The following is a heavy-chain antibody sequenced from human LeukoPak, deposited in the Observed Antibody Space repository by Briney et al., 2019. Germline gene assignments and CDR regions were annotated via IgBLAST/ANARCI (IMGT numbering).Heavy chain of an antibody. CDR1: GYSISSGYY. CDR2: IYHSGST. Sequence: PSETLSLTCTVSGYSISSGYYWGWIRQPPGKGLEWIGSIYHSGSTYYNPSLKSRVTISVDTSKNQFSLKLSSVTAADTAVYYCARHVAVAEAFDIWGQGTMVTVSS. D-gene: IGHD6-19*01. CDR3: ARHVAVAEAFDI. V-gene: IGHV4-38-2*02. J-gene: IGHJ3*02.